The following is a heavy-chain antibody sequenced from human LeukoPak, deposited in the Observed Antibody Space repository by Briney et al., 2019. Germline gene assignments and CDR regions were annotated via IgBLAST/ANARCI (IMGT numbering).Heavy chain of an antibody. CDR1: GGSISNYY. J-gene: IGHJ4*02. CDR2: IYYSVTT. CDR3: ARGVYIAAAQYGY. Sequence: SETLSLTCTVSGGSISNYYWSWIRQPPGKGLEWMGYIYYSVTTNYNPSLKSRVTISVDTSKNQFSLKLNSVTAADTAVYYCARGVYIAAAQYGYWGQGTLVTVSS. V-gene: IGHV4-59*01. D-gene: IGHD6-13*01.